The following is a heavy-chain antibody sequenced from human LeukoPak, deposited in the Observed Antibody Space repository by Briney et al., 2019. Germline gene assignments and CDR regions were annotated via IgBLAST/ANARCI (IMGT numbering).Heavy chain of an antibody. CDR2: IYSGGST. J-gene: IGHJ4*02. CDR1: GFTVSSNY. Sequence: GGSLRRSCAASGFTVSSNYMSWVRQAPGKGLEWVSVIYSGGSTYYADSVKGRFTISRDNSKNTLYLQMNSLRAEDTAVYYCARASRDGYNSLYYFDYWGQGTLVTVSS. V-gene: IGHV3-66*01. D-gene: IGHD5-24*01. CDR3: ARASRDGYNSLYYFDY.